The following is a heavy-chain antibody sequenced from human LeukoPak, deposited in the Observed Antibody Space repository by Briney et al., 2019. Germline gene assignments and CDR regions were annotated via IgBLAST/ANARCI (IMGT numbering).Heavy chain of an antibody. CDR2: MSSDGNKN. V-gene: IGHV3-30*04. Sequence: GRSLRLSCEASGFTFSHYAMHWVRQAPGKGLEWVAVMSSDGNKNYYADSVKGRFTISRDNSKDTLYLEMHSLIREDTAVYYCARDLRGDYDFWSGRLPIDRGRGTLVTVPS. CDR1: GFTFSHYA. D-gene: IGHD3-3*01. J-gene: IGHJ4*02. CDR3: ARDLRGDYDFWSGRLPID.